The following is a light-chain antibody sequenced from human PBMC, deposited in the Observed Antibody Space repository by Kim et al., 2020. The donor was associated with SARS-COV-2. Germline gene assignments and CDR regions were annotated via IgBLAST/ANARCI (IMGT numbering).Light chain of an antibody. CDR1: SSNIGYSF. CDR3: GTWDTTLNVGV. J-gene: IGLJ2*01. V-gene: IGLV1-51*01. Sequence: GQEVTISCSGGSSNIGYSFVSWYQQLPGTAPKLLIYDDNKRPSGIPDRFSGSKSGTSASLGITGLQTGDEADYYCGTWDTTLNVGVFGGGTQLTVL. CDR2: DDN.